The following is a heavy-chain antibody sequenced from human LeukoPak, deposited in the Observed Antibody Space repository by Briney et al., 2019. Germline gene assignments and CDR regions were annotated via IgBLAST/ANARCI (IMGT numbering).Heavy chain of an antibody. CDR3: ARGTGGRVATISYYYYGMDV. V-gene: IGHV3-30-3*01. D-gene: IGHD5-12*01. CDR1: GFTFSSYA. J-gene: IGHJ6*02. Sequence: PGGSLRLSCAASGFTFSSYAMHWVRQAPGKGLEWVALISYDGSNKYYADSVKGRFIISRDNSKNTLYLQMNSLRAEDTAVYYCARGTGGRVATISYYYYGMDVWGQGTTVTVSS. CDR2: ISYDGSNK.